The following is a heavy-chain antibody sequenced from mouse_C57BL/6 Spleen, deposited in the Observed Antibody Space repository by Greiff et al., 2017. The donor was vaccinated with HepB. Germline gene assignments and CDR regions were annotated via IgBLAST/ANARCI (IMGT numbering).Heavy chain of an antibody. CDR1: GFNIKDYY. J-gene: IGHJ2*01. CDR3: ARDYYGSSSDY. Sequence: EVQLQQSGAELVKPGASVKLSCTASGFNIKDYYMHWVKQRTEQGLEWIGRIDPEDGETKDAPKFQGKATITAETSSNTAYLQLSSLTSEDTAVYYCARDYYGSSSDYWGQGTTLTVSS. V-gene: IGHV14-2*01. D-gene: IGHD1-1*01. CDR2: IDPEDGET.